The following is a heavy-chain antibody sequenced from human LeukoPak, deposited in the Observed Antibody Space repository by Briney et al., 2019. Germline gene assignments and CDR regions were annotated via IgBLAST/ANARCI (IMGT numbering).Heavy chain of an antibody. V-gene: IGHV3-23*01. CDR1: GFSFSNYW. D-gene: IGHD1-26*01. J-gene: IGHJ4*02. CDR3: AKGGKWDVTPFDY. Sequence: GGSLRLSCAASGFSFSNYWMHWVRQAPGKGLEWVSTISGGGGSTYYADSVKGRFTISRDNSKNTLYLQVNSLRAEDTAVYYCAKGGKWDVTPFDYWGQGTLVTVSS. CDR2: ISGGGGST.